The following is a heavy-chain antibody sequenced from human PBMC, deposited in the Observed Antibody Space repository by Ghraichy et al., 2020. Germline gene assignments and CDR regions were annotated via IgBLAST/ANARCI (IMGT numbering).Heavy chain of an antibody. D-gene: IGHD3-22*01. CDR3: ARGLTWLPTYYFDY. CDR1: GFTFSSYG. Sequence: GGSLRLSCAASGFTFSSYGMHWVRQAPGKGLEWVAVIWYDGSNKYYADSVKGRFTISRDNSKNTLYLQMNSLRAEDTAVYYCARGLTWLPTYYFDYWGQGTLVTVSS. V-gene: IGHV3-33*01. J-gene: IGHJ4*02. CDR2: IWYDGSNK.